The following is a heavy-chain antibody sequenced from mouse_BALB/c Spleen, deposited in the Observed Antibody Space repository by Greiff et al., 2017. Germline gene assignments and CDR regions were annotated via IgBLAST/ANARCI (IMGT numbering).Heavy chain of an antibody. D-gene: IGHD2-3*01. J-gene: IGHJ2*01. Sequence: EVHLVESGGGLVKPGGSLKLSCAASGFTFSSYAMSWVRQTPEKRLEWVASISSGGSTYYPDSVKGRFTISRDNARNILYLQMSRLRSEDTAMYYCARGRDGSDYWGQGTTLTVSS. CDR1: GFTFSSYA. CDR2: ISSGGST. CDR3: ARGRDGSDY. V-gene: IGHV5-6-5*01.